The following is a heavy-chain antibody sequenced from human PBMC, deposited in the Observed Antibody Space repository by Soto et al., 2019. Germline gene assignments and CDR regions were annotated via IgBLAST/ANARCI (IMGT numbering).Heavy chain of an antibody. CDR1: GGSISSGDYY. CDR2: IYYSGST. J-gene: IGHJ4*02. CDR3: ARGPRNIVVVTTYYFDY. V-gene: IGHV4-30-4*01. Sequence: QVQLQESGPGLVKPSQTLSLTCTVSGGSISSGDYYWSWIRQPPGKGLEWIGYIYYSGSTYYNPSLKSRVTISVDTSKNQFSLKLSSVTAADTAVYYCARGPRNIVVVTTYYFDYWGQGTLVTVSS. D-gene: IGHD2-21*02.